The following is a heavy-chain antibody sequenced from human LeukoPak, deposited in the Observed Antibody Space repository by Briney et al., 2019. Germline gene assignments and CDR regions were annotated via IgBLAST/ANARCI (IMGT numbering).Heavy chain of an antibody. J-gene: IGHJ4*02. CDR2: IYYSGST. Sequence: SETLFLTCTVSGGSISSSSYYWGWIRQPPGKGLEWIGSIYYSGSTYYNPSLKSRVTIYVDTSKNQFSLKLSSVTAADTAVYYCARLFWSGYFVDYWGQGTLVTVSS. CDR1: GGSISSSSYY. CDR3: ARLFWSGYFVDY. V-gene: IGHV4-39*01. D-gene: IGHD3-3*01.